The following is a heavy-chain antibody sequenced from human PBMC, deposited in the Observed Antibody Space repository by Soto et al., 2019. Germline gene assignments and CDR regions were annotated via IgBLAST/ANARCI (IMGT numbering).Heavy chain of an antibody. Sequence: GGSLRLSCAASGFTFSNYWTHWVRQAPGKGLVWVSRINNDGSTTTYADSVKGRFTISRDNAKNTLYLQMNSLRAEDTAIYYCARVGRGSNGYSYGYGFDYWGQGTLVTSPQ. CDR3: ARVGRGSNGYSYGYGFDY. CDR1: GFTFSNYW. D-gene: IGHD5-18*01. CDR2: INNDGSTT. V-gene: IGHV3-74*01. J-gene: IGHJ4*02.